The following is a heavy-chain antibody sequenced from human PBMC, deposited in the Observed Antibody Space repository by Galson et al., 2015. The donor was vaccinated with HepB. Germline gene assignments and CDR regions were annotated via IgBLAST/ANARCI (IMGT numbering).Heavy chain of an antibody. CDR1: GGSISSGGYY. CDR3: ARDRRAVAFDY. Sequence: LSLTCTVSGGSISSGGYYWSWIRQHPGKGLEWIGYIYYSGSTYYNPSLKSRVTISVDTSKNQFSLKLSSVTAADTAVYYCARDRRAVAFDYWGQGTLVTVSS. V-gene: IGHV4-31*03. CDR2: IYYSGST. J-gene: IGHJ4*02. D-gene: IGHD6-19*01.